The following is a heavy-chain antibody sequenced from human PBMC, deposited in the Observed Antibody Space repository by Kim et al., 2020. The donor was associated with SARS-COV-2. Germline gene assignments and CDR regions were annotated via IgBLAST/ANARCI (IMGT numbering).Heavy chain of an antibody. CDR1: GYSFITSS. J-gene: IGHJ3*02. V-gene: IGHV5-10-1*01. Sequence: GESLKISCKGSGYSFITSSISWVRQMPGKGLEWMGRIDPSDSYTNYSPFFQGHVTISADKSISTAYLQWSSLKASDTAMYYCARLDSSGWYHPRTLDIWGQGTMVTVSS. CDR3: ARLDSSGWYHPRTLDI. D-gene: IGHD6-19*01. CDR2: IDPSDSYT.